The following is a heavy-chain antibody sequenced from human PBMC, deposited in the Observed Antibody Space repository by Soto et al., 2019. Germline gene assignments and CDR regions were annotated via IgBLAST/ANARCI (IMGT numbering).Heavy chain of an antibody. CDR2: INAGNGKT. Sequence: QVQLVQSGAEVKKPGASVKDSCRASGYTFTSYAIHWVRQAPGQRLEWRGWINAGNGKTKYSQNFQDRVTITSDTFASTAYMEWSSLRSEDTAVYYCARDSGVYWYFDLWGRGTLVTVSS. CDR3: ARDSGVYWYFDL. J-gene: IGHJ2*01. V-gene: IGHV1-3*01. D-gene: IGHD6-19*01. CDR1: GYTFTSYA.